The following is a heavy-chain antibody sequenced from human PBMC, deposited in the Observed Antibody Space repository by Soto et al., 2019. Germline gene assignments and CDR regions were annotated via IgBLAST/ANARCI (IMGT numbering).Heavy chain of an antibody. V-gene: IGHV4-61*08. D-gene: IGHD5-12*01. J-gene: IGHJ5*02. Sequence: SETLSLTCTVSGGSISSGDYYWSWIRQPPGKGLEWIGYIYYSGSTNYNPSLKSRVTISVDTSKNQFSLKLSSVTAADTAVYYCARGGAGYGKDNWFDPWGPGTLVTVSS. CDR2: IYYSGST. CDR1: GGSISSGDYY. CDR3: ARGGAGYGKDNWFDP.